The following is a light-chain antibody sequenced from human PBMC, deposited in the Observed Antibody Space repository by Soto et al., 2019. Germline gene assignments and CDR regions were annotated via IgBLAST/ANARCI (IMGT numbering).Light chain of an antibody. V-gene: IGLV7-46*01. Sequence: QAVVTQEPSLTVSPGGTVTLTCASSTGAVTSGRYPYWFQQKPGQAPRTLIYDTSNKHSWTPARFSGSLLGGKPALTLSGAQPEDEAEYFCLLSYGGARRVFGGGTKVTVL. J-gene: IGLJ2*01. CDR2: DTS. CDR3: LLSYGGARRV. CDR1: TGAVTSGRY.